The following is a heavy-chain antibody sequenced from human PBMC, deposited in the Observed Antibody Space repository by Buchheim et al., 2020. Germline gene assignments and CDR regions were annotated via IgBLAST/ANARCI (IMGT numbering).Heavy chain of an antibody. J-gene: IGHJ6*02. CDR3: ARDDYFLSGMDV. D-gene: IGHD2/OR15-2a*01. CDR2: IYYSGST. V-gene: IGHV4-59*01. Sequence: QVQLQESGPGLVKPSETLSLTCTVSGGSISSYYWSWIRQPPGKGLEWIGYIYYSGSTNYNPSLKSRVTISVDTSKNQFSLKLSSVTAADTAVYYCARDDYFLSGMDVWGQGTT. CDR1: GGSISSYY.